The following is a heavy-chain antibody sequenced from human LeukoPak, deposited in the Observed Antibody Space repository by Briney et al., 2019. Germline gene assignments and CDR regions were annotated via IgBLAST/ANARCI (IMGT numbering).Heavy chain of an antibody. CDR1: GYTFTGYY. J-gene: IGHJ4*02. Sequence: GASVMVSCKASGYTFTGYYMHWVRQAPGQGLEWVGWINPNSGGTNYAQKFQGRVTMTRDTSISTAYMELSRLRSDDTAVYYCARAMVRGVLPFDYWGQGTLVTVSS. V-gene: IGHV1-2*02. CDR3: ARAMVRGVLPFDY. D-gene: IGHD3-10*01. CDR2: INPNSGGT.